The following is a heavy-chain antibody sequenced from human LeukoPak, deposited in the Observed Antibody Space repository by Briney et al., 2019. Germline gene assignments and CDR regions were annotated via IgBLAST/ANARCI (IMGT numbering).Heavy chain of an antibody. V-gene: IGHV1-69*02. CDR2: ISPIPGIT. J-gene: IGHJ4*02. D-gene: IGHD3-3*01. CDR3: ARTPGGSGYYTGY. Sequence: SVKVSCKASGGTFSRYSISWVRQAPGQGLEWMGRISPIPGITNYAQEFQGRVTITADKSTSTAYMEVSSLRSEDTAVYYCARTPGGSGYYTGYWGQGTLVTVSS. CDR1: GGTFSRYS.